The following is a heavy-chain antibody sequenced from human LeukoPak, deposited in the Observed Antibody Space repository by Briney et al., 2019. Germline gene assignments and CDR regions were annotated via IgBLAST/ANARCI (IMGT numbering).Heavy chain of an antibody. V-gene: IGHV1-2*02. J-gene: IGHJ4*02. CDR2: INPNSGGT. CDR3: ARGPIVVVPAAKYYFDY. Sequence: ASVKVSCKASGYTFTGYYMHWVRQAPGQGLEWMGWINPNSGGTNYAQKFQGRVTMTRDTSISTAYMELSRLRSDDTAVYYCARGPIVVVPAAKYYFDYWGQGTLVTVSS. D-gene: IGHD2-2*01. CDR1: GYTFTGYY.